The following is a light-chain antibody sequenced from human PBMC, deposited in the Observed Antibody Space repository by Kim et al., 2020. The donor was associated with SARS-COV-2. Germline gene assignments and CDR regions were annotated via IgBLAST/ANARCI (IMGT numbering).Light chain of an antibody. Sequence: ASVGDRVTVPCRASQDIRNDLAWYQHKPGRAPKLLVYAASALQSGVPSRFSGSGSGTDFTLSISSLQPEDVATYFCQEYKSARWTFGQGTKVEIK. CDR1: QDIRND. V-gene: IGKV1-27*01. CDR3: QEYKSARWT. J-gene: IGKJ1*01. CDR2: AAS.